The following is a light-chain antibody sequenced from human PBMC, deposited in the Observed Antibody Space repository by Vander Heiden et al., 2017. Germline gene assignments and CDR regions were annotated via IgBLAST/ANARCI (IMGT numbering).Light chain of an antibody. V-gene: IGKV1-13*02. Sequence: AIQLTQSPSSLSASVGDRVTITCRASQGISSALAWYQQKPGKAPKLLIYDASSLESGVPSRFRGSGSGTDFTLTISSLQPEDVAIYYCHQFNSYPYTFGQGTKLEIK. CDR2: DAS. J-gene: IGKJ2*01. CDR3: HQFNSYPYT. CDR1: QGISSA.